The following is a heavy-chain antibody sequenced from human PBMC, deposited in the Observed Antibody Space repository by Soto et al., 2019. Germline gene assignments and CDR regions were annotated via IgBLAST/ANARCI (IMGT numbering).Heavy chain of an antibody. D-gene: IGHD3-9*01. V-gene: IGHV4-31*03. CDR2: IYYSGST. CDR1: GGSISSGGYY. Sequence: QVQLQESGPGLVKPSQTLSLTCTVSGGSISSGGYYWSWIRQHPGKGLEWIGYIYYSGSTYYNPSLKSRVIISVDTSKNQFSLKLSSVTAADMAVYYCARVSYYDILTGYYRSFDPWGHGTLVTVFS. CDR3: ARVSYYDILTGYYRSFDP. J-gene: IGHJ5*02.